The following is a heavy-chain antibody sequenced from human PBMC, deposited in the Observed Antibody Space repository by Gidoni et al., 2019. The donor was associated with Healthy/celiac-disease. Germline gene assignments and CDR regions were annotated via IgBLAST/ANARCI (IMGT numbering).Heavy chain of an antibody. D-gene: IGHD2-15*01. J-gene: IGHJ5*02. V-gene: IGHV4-39*01. Sequence: QLQLQESGPGLVKPSETLSLTCTVSGGSISSSSYYWGWIRQPPGKGLEWIGSIYYSGSTYYNPSLKSRVTISVDTSKNQFSLKLSSVTAADTAVYYCARMPYCSGGSCYALWFDPWGQGTLVTVSS. CDR1: GGSISSSSYY. CDR3: ARMPYCSGGSCYALWFDP. CDR2: IYYSGST.